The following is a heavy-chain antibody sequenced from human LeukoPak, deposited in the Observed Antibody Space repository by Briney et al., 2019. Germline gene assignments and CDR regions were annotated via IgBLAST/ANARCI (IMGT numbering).Heavy chain of an antibody. V-gene: IGHV3-23*01. D-gene: IGHD6-13*01. CDR3: AKRGSYSRTYYFDY. CDR1: GSTFSSYA. Sequence: PGGSLRLSCAASGSTFSSYAMSWVRQAPGKGLEWVSAISGSGGSTYYADSVKGRFTISRDNSKNTLYLQMNSLRAEDTAVYYCAKRGSYSRTYYFDYWGQGTLVTVSS. CDR2: ISGSGGST. J-gene: IGHJ4*02.